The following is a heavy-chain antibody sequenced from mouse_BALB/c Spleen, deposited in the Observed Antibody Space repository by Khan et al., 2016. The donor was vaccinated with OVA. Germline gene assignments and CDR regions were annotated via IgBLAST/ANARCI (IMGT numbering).Heavy chain of an antibody. V-gene: IGHV5-6*02. J-gene: IGHJ3*01. D-gene: IGHD2-4*01. CDR3: ARVAYDNDSGGFDY. CDR2: VNTGAGYT. Sequence: VQLVESGADLVKPGASLKLSCAASGFTFTTYGMPWVRQTPDKRLEWVATVNTGAGYTYYPDSVKGRFTFSTDNATNTPYLQMSSLKSEDSAMFYCARVAYDNDSGGFDYWGQGTLVTVSA. CDR1: GFTFTTYG.